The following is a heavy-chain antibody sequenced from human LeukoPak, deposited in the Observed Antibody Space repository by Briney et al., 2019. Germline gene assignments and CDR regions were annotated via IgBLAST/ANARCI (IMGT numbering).Heavy chain of an antibody. V-gene: IGHV3-21*01. CDR1: TFTFSNYL. CDR2: ISGSGTFI. CDR3: ARAPFRDYFGSGIYFDY. D-gene: IGHD3-10*01. Sequence: GGSLRLSCATSTFTFSNYLMNWVRQVPGRGLEWVSSISGSGTFIKYADSVQGRFTISRDNTKKSLYLQMSRLRAEDTAVYYCARAPFRDYFGSGIYFDYWSQGTLVTVSS. J-gene: IGHJ4*02.